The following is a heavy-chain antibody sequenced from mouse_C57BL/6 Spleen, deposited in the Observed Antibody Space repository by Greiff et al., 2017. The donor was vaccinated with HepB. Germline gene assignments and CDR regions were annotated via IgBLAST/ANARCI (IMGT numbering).Heavy chain of an antibody. CDR3: TRWGDGYFDY. J-gene: IGHJ2*01. CDR1: GYTFTDYE. Sequence: VKLQQSGAELVRPGASVTLSCKASGYTFTDYEMHWVKQTPVHGLEWIGAIDPETGGTAYNQKFKGKAILTADKSSSTAYMELRSLTSEDSAVYYCTRWGDGYFDYWGQGTTLTVSS. D-gene: IGHD2-3*01. CDR2: IDPETGGT. V-gene: IGHV1-15*01.